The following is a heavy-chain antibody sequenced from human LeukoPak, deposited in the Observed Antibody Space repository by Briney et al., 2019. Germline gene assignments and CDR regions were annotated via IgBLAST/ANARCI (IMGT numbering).Heavy chain of an antibody. Sequence: SETLSLTCTVSGGSISSYYWSWLRQPPGKGLEWIGYIYYSGGTNYNPSLKSRVTIPVDTSKNQFSLKLSSVTAADTAVYYCARHGRYSSSPGFDYWGQGNLVTVSS. V-gene: IGHV4-59*08. CDR1: GGSISSYY. CDR2: IYYSGGT. CDR3: ARHGRYSSSPGFDY. D-gene: IGHD6-6*01. J-gene: IGHJ4*02.